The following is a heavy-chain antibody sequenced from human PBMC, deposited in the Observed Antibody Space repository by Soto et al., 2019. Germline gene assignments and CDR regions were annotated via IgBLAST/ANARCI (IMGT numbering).Heavy chain of an antibody. CDR2: IKQDGSEK. J-gene: IGHJ4*02. CDR1: GFSFSNYW. CDR3: ARFPVGSWRNTFDY. D-gene: IGHD6-13*01. Sequence: EVQLVESGGGLVQPGGSLRLSCAASGFSFSNYWMSWVRQAPGKGLEWVANIKQDGSEKYYVDSVKGRFTISRDKAKNSLDLQMSRLRAEDTAVYYCARFPVGSWRNTFDYWGQGTLVTVSS. V-gene: IGHV3-7*01.